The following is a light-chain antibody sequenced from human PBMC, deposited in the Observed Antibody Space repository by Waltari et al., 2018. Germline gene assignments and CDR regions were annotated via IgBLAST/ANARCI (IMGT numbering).Light chain of an antibody. CDR1: SRDVGGYTY. Sequence: QSALTQPASVSGSPGQSITISCTGSSRDVGGYTYLSWYQQHPGKVPNVIIFDISNRPSGVSNRFSGSKSGNTASLTISGLQPEDEADYYCTSYTSRNTLVFGTGTKVTVL. CDR2: DIS. J-gene: IGLJ1*01. CDR3: TSYTSRNTLV. V-gene: IGLV2-14*01.